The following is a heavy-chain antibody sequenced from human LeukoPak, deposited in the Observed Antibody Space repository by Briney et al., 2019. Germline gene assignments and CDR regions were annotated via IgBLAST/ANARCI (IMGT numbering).Heavy chain of an antibody. CDR1: GGSISGYY. CDR2: INHSGST. Sequence: SETLSLTCTVSGGSISGYYWSWIRQPPGKGLEWIGEINHSGSTNYNPSLKSRVTISVDTSKNQFSLKLSSVTAADTAVYYCARGRTYGMDVWGQGTTVTVSS. J-gene: IGHJ6*02. CDR3: ARGRTYGMDV. V-gene: IGHV4-34*01.